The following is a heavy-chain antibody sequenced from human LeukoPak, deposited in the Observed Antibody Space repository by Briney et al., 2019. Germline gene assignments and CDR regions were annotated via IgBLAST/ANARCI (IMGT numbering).Heavy chain of an antibody. J-gene: IGHJ3*02. V-gene: IGHV3-30*18. CDR1: GFTFSSYG. CDR2: ISYDGSNK. CDR3: AKLASSGSDAFDI. D-gene: IGHD3-22*01. Sequence: GGSLRLSCAASGFTFSSYGMHWVRQAPGKGLEWVAVISYDGSNKYYADSVKGRFTISRDNSKNTLYLQMNSLRAEDTAVCYCAKLASSGSDAFDIWGQGTMVTVSS.